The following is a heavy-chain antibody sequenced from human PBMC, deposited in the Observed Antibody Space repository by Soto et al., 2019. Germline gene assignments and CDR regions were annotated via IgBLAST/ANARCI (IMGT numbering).Heavy chain of an antibody. Sequence: QVQLVESGGGVVQPGSSVKVSCKASGGTFSSYAISWVRQAPGQGLEWMGGIIPIFGTANYAQKFQGRVTITADESTSTAYMELSSLRSEDTAVYYCARSVRDDFWSYWGQGTLVTVSS. V-gene: IGHV1-69*01. J-gene: IGHJ4*02. CDR2: IIPIFGTA. CDR1: GGTFSSYA. CDR3: ARSVRDDFWSY. D-gene: IGHD3-3*01.